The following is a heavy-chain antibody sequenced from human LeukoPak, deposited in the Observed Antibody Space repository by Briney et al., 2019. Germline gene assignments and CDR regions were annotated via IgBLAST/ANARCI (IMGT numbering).Heavy chain of an antibody. CDR1: GYSFTSYW. V-gene: IGHV5-51*01. CDR2: IYPGDSDT. D-gene: IGHD2-2*02. CDR3: ARPYCFSTNCYTIDP. Sequence: GESLKISCKGSGYSFTSYWIGRVRQMPGKGLEWMGIIYPGDSDTRYSPSFQGQVTISADKSISTAYLQWSSLKASDTAMYYCARPYCFSTNCYTIDPWGQGTLVTVSS. J-gene: IGHJ5*02.